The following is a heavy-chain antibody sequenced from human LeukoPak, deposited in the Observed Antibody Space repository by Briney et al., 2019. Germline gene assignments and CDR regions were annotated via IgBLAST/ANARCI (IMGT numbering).Heavy chain of an antibody. V-gene: IGHV3-48*03. D-gene: IGHD5-24*01. CDR2: ISSSGTTI. CDR1: GFTFSSYE. CDR3: ARDRRWRQKGYYSYYGMDV. J-gene: IGHJ6*01. Sequence: GGPLRLSCAASGFTFSSYEKNWVRQAPGRGLEWVSYISSSGTTIYYEDSVKGRFTISRDNAKNSLYLQMNSLTAEDTAVYYCARDRRWRQKGYYSYYGMDVWGQGTTVTVSS.